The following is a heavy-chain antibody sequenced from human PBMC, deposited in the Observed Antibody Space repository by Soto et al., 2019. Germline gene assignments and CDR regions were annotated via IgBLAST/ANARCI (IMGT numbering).Heavy chain of an antibody. Sequence: QVQLVESGGGVVQPGRSLRLSCAASGFTFSSYAMHWVRQAPGKGLEWVAVISYDGSNKYYADSVKGRFTISRDNSKNPLYQQMNRLRAEDAAVYYWARDPLWGTDMVRWYFDLWGRGTLVTVSS. CDR3: ARDPLWGTDMVRWYFDL. J-gene: IGHJ2*01. CDR1: GFTFSSYA. D-gene: IGHD5-18*01. CDR2: ISYDGSNK. V-gene: IGHV3-30-3*01.